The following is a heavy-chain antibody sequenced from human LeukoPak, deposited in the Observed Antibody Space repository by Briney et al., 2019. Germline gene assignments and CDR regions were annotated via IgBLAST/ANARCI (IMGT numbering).Heavy chain of an antibody. CDR3: ARAAPFTSDYFDY. J-gene: IGHJ4*02. CDR1: GFTVSTNY. Sequence: GGSLRLSCAVSGFTVSTNYMNWVRQAPGKGLEWVSVIYSGGRTYYADSVKGRFTISRDNSKNTLYLQMNSLRAEDTAVYYCARAAPFTSDYFDYWGQGTQVTVSS. CDR2: IYSGGRT. V-gene: IGHV3-66*02. D-gene: IGHD3-16*01.